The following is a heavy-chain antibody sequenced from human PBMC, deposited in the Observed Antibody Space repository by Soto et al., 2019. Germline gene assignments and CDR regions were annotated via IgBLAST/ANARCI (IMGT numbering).Heavy chain of an antibody. CDR1: GYTFTSYA. J-gene: IGHJ4*02. CDR3: ARGDYYDIHDY. D-gene: IGHD3-22*01. Sequence: QVQLVQSGAEVKKPGASVKDSCKASGYTFTSYAMHWLRQAPGQSLEWMGWINAGNGNTKYSQKFQGRVTITRDTSASTAYMELSSLRSEDTAVYSCARGDYYDIHDYWAQGTLVSVSS. V-gene: IGHV1-3*01. CDR2: INAGNGNT.